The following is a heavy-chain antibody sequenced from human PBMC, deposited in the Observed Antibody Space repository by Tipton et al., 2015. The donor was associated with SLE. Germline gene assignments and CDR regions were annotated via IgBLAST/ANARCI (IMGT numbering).Heavy chain of an antibody. V-gene: IGHV4-34*01. CDR3: ASSNHYDSAGLPPRAEYFLH. CDR1: GGSFSGYY. CDR2: ISHSGNI. D-gene: IGHD3-22*01. Sequence: TLSLTCAVYGGSFSGYYWSWIRQPPGKGLEWIGSISHSGNIYFNPSLKSRVTISVDTSKNQFSLNRSSVTAADTAVYYCASSNHYDSAGLPPRAEYFLHWGQGTLVTVSA. J-gene: IGHJ1*01.